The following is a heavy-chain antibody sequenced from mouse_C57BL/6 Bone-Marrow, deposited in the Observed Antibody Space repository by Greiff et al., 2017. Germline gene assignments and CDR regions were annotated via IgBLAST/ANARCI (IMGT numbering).Heavy chain of an antibody. V-gene: IGHV1-81*01. CDR1: GYTFTSYG. J-gene: IGHJ2*01. CDR3: AKGDYGYDFFDY. D-gene: IGHD2-2*01. CDR2: IYPRSGNT. Sequence: QVQLQQSGAELARPGASVKLSCKASGYTFTSYGISWVKQRTGQGLEWIGEIYPRSGNTYYNEKFKGKATLTADKSSSTAYMELRSLTSEDSAVYFCAKGDYGYDFFDYWGQGTTLTVSS.